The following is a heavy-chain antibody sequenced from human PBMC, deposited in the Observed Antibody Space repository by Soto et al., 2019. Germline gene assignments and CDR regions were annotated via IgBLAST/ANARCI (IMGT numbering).Heavy chain of an antibody. CDR1: GFTFSSYA. V-gene: IGHV3-23*01. D-gene: IGHD6-19*01. Sequence: GGSLRLSCAASGFTFSSYAMSWVRQAPGKGLEWVSAISGSGGSTYYADSVKGRFTISRDNSKNTLYLQMNSLRAEDTAVYHCARHARVAVAGSGYFDYWGQGTLVTVSS. CDR2: ISGSGGST. CDR3: ARHARVAVAGSGYFDY. J-gene: IGHJ4*02.